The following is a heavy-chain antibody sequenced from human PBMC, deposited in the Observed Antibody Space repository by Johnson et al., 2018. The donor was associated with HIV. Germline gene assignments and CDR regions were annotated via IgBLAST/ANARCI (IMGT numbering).Heavy chain of an antibody. J-gene: IGHJ3*02. D-gene: IGHD6-13*01. CDR2: ISGSGSTI. Sequence: EVQLVESGGGLVQPGGSLRLSCAASGFTFSSYALTWVRQAPGKGLEWVSYISGSGSTIYYADSVKGRFTISRDNAKNSLYLQMNSLRAEDTAVYYCAREIIAAADDIWGQGTMVTVSS. CDR1: GFTFSSYA. V-gene: IGHV3-48*04. CDR3: AREIIAAADDI.